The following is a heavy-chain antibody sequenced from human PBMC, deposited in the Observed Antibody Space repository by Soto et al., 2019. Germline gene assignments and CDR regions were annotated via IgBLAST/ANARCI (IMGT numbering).Heavy chain of an antibody. CDR3: ARDKSPYSSGWHNRHFDY. CDR1: GFTFSSYA. Sequence: QVQLVESGGGVVQPGRSLRLSCAASGFTFSSYAMHWVRQAPGKGLEWVAVISYDGSNKYYADSVKGRFTISRDNSKNPXXLQMNSLRAEDTAVYYCARDKSPYSSGWHNRHFDYWGQGTLVTVSS. J-gene: IGHJ4*02. D-gene: IGHD6-19*01. V-gene: IGHV3-30-3*01. CDR2: ISYDGSNK.